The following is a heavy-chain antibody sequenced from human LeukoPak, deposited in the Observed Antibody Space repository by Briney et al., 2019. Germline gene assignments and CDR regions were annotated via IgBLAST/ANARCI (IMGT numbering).Heavy chain of an antibody. CDR1: GFTFSGYW. D-gene: IGHD2-2*01. J-gene: IGHJ3*02. V-gene: IGHV3-74*01. CDR2: INSDGSNT. CDR3: AREGLVCSSASCYLAAFDI. Sequence: GGSLRLSCAASGFTFSGYWMHWVREAPGEGLVWVSRINSDGSNTAYADSVKGRFTISRDNAKNTLYLQMNSLRAEDTAVYYCAREGLVCSSASCYLAAFDIWGQGTMVTVSS.